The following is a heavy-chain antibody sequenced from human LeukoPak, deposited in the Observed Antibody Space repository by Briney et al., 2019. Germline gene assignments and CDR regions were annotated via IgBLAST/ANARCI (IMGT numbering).Heavy chain of an antibody. CDR1: GFTFSSYA. V-gene: IGHV3-23*01. J-gene: IGHJ4*02. CDR2: ISGSGGST. CDR3: AKDLMYSSGWYEGDY. Sequence: GSLRLSCAASGFTFSSYAMSWVRQAPGKGLEWVSAISGSGGSTYYADSVQGRFTISRDNSKNTLYLQMNSLRAEDTAVYYCAKDLMYSSGWYEGDYWGQGTLVTVSS. D-gene: IGHD6-19*01.